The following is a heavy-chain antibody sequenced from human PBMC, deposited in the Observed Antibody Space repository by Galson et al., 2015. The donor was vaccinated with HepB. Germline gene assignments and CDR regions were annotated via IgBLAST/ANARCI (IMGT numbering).Heavy chain of an antibody. Sequence: ETLSLTCTVSGGSISSYYWSWIRQPPGKGLEWIGYIYYSGSTNYNPSLKSRVTISVDTSKNQFSLKLSSVTAADTAVYYCARHAFSSSWYAAPYYFDYWGQGTLVTVSS. V-gene: IGHV4-59*08. CDR3: ARHAFSSSWYAAPYYFDY. CDR2: IYYSGST. D-gene: IGHD6-13*01. CDR1: GGSISSYY. J-gene: IGHJ4*02.